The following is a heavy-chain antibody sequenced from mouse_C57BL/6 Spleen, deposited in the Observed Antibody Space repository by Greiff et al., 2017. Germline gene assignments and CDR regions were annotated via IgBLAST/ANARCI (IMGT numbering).Heavy chain of an antibody. CDR3: AREGMGRGYYAMDD. CDR1: GYTFTSYW. V-gene: IGHV1-55*01. D-gene: IGHD4-1*01. J-gene: IGHJ4*01. CDR2: IYPGSGST. Sequence: QVQLKQPGAELVKPGASVKMSCKASGYTFTSYWITWVKPRPGQGLAWIGDIYPGSGSTNYNEKFKSKATLTVDTSASTAYMPLSSLTSEDSAVYYCAREGMGRGYYAMDDWGQGTSVTVSS.